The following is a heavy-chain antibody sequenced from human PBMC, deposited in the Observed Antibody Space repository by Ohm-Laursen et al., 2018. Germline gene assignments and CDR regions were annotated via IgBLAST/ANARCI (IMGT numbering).Heavy chain of an antibody. Sequence: SLRLSCTASGFTFSSYSMNWVRQAPGKGLEWVSSISSSSSYIYYADSVKGRFTISRDNAKNSLYLQMNSLRAEDTAVYYCARDKDIVVVPAAPDRYYYYYYGMDVWGQGTTVTVSS. V-gene: IGHV3-21*01. J-gene: IGHJ6*02. D-gene: IGHD2-2*01. CDR1: GFTFSSYS. CDR3: ARDKDIVVVPAAPDRYYYYYYGMDV. CDR2: ISSSSSYI.